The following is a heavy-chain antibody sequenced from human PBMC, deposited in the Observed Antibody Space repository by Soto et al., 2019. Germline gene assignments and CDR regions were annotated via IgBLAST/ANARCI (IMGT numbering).Heavy chain of an antibody. CDR1: GWPIQSGGYD. Sequence: TLFPTCAFLGWPIQSGGYDWGLVRQHPGKGLEWIGYIYYSGSTYYNPSLKSRVTISVDTSKNQFSLKLSSVTAADTAVYYCASFLFRGNYFDYWGQGTLVTVSS. V-gene: IGHV4-31*11. CDR3: ASFLFRGNYFDY. J-gene: IGHJ4*02. CDR2: IYYSGST. D-gene: IGHD3-10*01.